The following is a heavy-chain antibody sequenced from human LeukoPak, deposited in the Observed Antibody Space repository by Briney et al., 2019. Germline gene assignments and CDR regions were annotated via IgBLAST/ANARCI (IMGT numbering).Heavy chain of an antibody. D-gene: IGHD3-16*01. Sequence: EESLKISCKGSGYSFTSYWIGWVRQMPGKGLEWMGIIYPGDSDTRYSPSLQGQVTISADKSISTAYLQWSSLKASDTAMYYCARRSALWGEYYFDYWGQGTLVTVSS. CDR1: GYSFTSYW. V-gene: IGHV5-51*01. CDR2: IYPGDSDT. CDR3: ARRSALWGEYYFDY. J-gene: IGHJ4*02.